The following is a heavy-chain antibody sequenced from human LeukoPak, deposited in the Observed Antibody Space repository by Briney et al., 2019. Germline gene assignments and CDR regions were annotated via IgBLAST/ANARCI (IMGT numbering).Heavy chain of an antibody. CDR2: IRSDASYE. CDR3: AKDGLQSTTSGVHLDS. V-gene: IGHV3-30*02. CDR1: GFNFSTYW. Sequence: GGSLRLSCAASGFNFSTYWMTWVRQVPGKGLEWVAFIRSDASYEYYIDSVKGRFTLSRDNSKNTLYLQMSTLRPEDTAVYYCAKDGLQSTTSGVHLDSWGQGTLVTVSS. J-gene: IGHJ5*01. D-gene: IGHD5/OR15-5a*01.